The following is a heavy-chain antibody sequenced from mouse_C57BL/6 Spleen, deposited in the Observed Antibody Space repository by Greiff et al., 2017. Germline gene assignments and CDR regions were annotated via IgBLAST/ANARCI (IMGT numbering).Heavy chain of an antibody. CDR1: GYTFTSYW. CDR3: ARTGLVYFDY. Sequence: QVKLQQSGVELVKPGASVKMSCKASGYTFTSYWITWVKQRPGQGLEWIGDFYPGSGSTTYIEKFKSKATLTVDTSSSPPYMQLSSLTSEDSAVYYCARTGLVYFDYWGQGTTLTVSS. CDR2: FYPGSGST. D-gene: IGHD3-3*01. V-gene: IGHV1-55*01. J-gene: IGHJ2*01.